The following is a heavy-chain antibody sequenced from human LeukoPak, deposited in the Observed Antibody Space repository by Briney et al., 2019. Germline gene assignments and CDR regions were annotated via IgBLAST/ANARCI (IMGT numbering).Heavy chain of an antibody. CDR2: ISSSSSYI. V-gene: IGHV3-21*01. Sequence: GGSLRLSCAASGFTFSTYSLNWVRQAPGKGLEWVSSISSSSSYIYYADSVKGRFTISRDNAKNSLYLQMNSLRAEDTAVYYCARRQGDAFDIWGQGTMVTVSS. CDR3: ARRQGDAFDI. J-gene: IGHJ3*02. CDR1: GFTFSTYS.